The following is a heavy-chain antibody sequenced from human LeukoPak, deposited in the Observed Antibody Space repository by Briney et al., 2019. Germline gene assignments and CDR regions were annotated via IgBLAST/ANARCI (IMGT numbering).Heavy chain of an antibody. D-gene: IGHD3-10*01. CDR1: GFTFSSYA. CDR2: ISGSGGST. V-gene: IGHV3-23*01. CDR3: ADNGRGSGSFFYNWFDP. Sequence: GGSLRLSCLTSGFTFSSYAMSWVRQAPGKGLEWVSAISGSGGSTYYADSVKGRFTISRDNSKNTLYLQMNSLRAEDTAVYYCADNGRGSGSFFYNWFDPWGQGTLVTVSS. J-gene: IGHJ5*02.